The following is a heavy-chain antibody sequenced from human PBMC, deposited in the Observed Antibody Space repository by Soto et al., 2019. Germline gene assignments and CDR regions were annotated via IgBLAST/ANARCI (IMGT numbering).Heavy chain of an antibody. CDR1: GITFSTYR. V-gene: IGHV3-74*01. D-gene: IGHD3-3*01. Sequence: LRLSCVVSGITFSTYRMHWVRQAPGKGLVWVSHIKSDGTVTHYTDSVRGRFIISRDNAKNTLFLQMNSLRAEDTAVYYCAGENYDFWSGYYLDYWGQGTLVTVSS. CDR3: AGENYDFWSGYYLDY. J-gene: IGHJ4*02. CDR2: IKSDGTVT.